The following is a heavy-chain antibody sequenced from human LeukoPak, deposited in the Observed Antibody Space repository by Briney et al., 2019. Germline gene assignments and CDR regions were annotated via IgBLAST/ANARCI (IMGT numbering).Heavy chain of an antibody. CDR1: GYTFTGYY. D-gene: IGHD6-13*01. CDR2: INPNSGGT. CDR3: ARVGGQQLVRDYYYYYGMDV. J-gene: IGHJ6*02. V-gene: IGHV1-2*02. Sequence: SVKVSCKASGYTFTGYYIHWVRQAPGQGLEWMGWINPNSGGTNYAQKLQGRVTMTRDTSISTAYMELSRLRSDDTAVYYCARVGGQQLVRDYYYYYGMDVWGQGTTVTVSS.